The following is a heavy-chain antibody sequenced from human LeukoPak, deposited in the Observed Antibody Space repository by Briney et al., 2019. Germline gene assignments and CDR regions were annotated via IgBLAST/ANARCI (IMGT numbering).Heavy chain of an antibody. D-gene: IGHD2-15*01. CDR1: GFAVSSNY. CDR3: AREASGYFDY. J-gene: IGHJ4*02. CDR2: IYSGGST. V-gene: IGHV3-53*01. Sequence: GGSLRLSCAASGFAVSSNYMSWVRQAPGKGLEWVSVIYSGGSTYYADSVKGRFTISRDNSKNTLYLQMNSLRAEDTAVYYCAREASGYFDYWGQGTLVTVSS.